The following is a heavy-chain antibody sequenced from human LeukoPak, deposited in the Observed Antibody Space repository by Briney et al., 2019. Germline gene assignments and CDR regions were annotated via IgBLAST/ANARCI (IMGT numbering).Heavy chain of an antibody. V-gene: IGHV4-59*01. CDR3: ARIPDVSGWPFDY. Sequence: SETLSLTCTASDGSINSDFWTWIRQHPGKGLEWIGYIRYSGRTSYNPSLKSRVSISIDTSKNLFSLKLRSVTTADTAIYYCARIPDVSGWPFDYWGQGTLVTVSS. D-gene: IGHD6-19*01. J-gene: IGHJ4*02. CDR1: DGSINSDF. CDR2: IRYSGRT.